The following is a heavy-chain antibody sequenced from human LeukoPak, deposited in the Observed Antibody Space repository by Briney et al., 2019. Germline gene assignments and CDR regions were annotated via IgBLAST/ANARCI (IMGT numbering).Heavy chain of an antibody. J-gene: IGHJ4*02. CDR1: GDSISSTGC. Sequence: SETLSLTCAVSGDSISSTGCWTWVRQPPGKGLEWIGEVYHYGATNYNPSLKSRVITSVDKSKNQFSLQLKSVTAADTAVYYCAKNGGSSDLEYWGQGILVTVSS. CDR2: VYHYGAT. D-gene: IGHD4-23*01. CDR3: AKNGGSSDLEY. V-gene: IGHV4-4*02.